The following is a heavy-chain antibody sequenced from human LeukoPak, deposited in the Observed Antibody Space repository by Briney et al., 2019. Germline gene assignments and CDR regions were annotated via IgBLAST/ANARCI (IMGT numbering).Heavy chain of an antibody. Sequence: GGSLRLSCAASGFTFSSYEMNWVRQAPGKGLEWVSYISSSGSTIYYADSVKGRFTISRDNAKNSLYLQMNSLRAKVTAVYYCARDNYYYDSSGYDFYWGQGTLVTVSS. CDR2: ISSSGSTI. CDR1: GFTFSSYE. D-gene: IGHD3-22*01. V-gene: IGHV3-48*03. CDR3: ARDNYYYDSSGYDFY. J-gene: IGHJ4*02.